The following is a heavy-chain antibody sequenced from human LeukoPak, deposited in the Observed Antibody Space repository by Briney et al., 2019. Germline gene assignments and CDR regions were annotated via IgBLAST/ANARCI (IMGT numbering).Heavy chain of an antibody. D-gene: IGHD3-22*01. J-gene: IGHJ4*02. V-gene: IGHV3-7*01. Sequence: AGGSLRLSCEASGFSMSVYWMSWVRQAPGKGLEWVGNIKTDGSERKYVDSVKGRFTISRDNAKKSLYLQMNSLRAEDTAVYYCARDWGAYYHFFDYWGQGTLVTVSS. CDR2: IKTDGSER. CDR3: ARDWGAYYHFFDY. CDR1: GFSMSVYW.